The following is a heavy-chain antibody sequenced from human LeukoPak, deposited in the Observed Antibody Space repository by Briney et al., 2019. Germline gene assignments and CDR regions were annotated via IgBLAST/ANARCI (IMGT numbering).Heavy chain of an antibody. J-gene: IGHJ4*02. V-gene: IGHV4-59*01. D-gene: IGHD2-8*01. Sequence: PSETLSLTCTVSGDSISSYYWSWIRQPPGKGLEWIGYIYYSGSTKYNPSLKSRVTMSLDTSKSQFSLKLNSVTAADTAVYFCSRENGAFSPFGYWGQGTLVTVLS. CDR3: SRENGAFSPFGY. CDR2: IYYSGST. CDR1: GDSISSYY.